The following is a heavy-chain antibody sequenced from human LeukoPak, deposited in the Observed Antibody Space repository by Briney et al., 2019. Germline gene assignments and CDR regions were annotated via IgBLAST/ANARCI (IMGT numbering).Heavy chain of an antibody. CDR1: GGSISSSSYS. J-gene: IGHJ4*02. V-gene: IGHV4-39*01. CDR3: ARQGSGRSSDY. Sequence: SETLSLTCTVSGGSISSSSYSWGWIRQPPGKGLEWIGSIYYSGSTFYSPSLNSRVTVSVDTSKNQFSLKLSSVTAADTAVYYCARQGSGRSSDYWGQGTLVTVSS. CDR2: IYYSGST. D-gene: IGHD1-26*01.